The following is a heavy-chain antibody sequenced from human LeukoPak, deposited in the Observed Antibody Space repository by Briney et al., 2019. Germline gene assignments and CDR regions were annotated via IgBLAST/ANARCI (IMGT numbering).Heavy chain of an antibody. Sequence: SETLSLTCAVYGGSFSGYYWGWIRQPPGKGLEWIGSMYHTGSTHYNPSLKSRVTTSVDTSKNQFSLKLNSVTAADTAVYYCARELYCSGGSCYSRDAFDMWGQGTMVTVSS. J-gene: IGHJ3*02. CDR3: ARELYCSGGSCYSRDAFDM. CDR2: MYHTGST. CDR1: GGSFSGYY. D-gene: IGHD2-15*01. V-gene: IGHV4-38-2*02.